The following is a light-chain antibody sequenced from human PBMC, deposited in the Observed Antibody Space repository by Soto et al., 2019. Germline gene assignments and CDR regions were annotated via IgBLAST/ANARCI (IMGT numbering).Light chain of an antibody. Sequence: DIVMTQSPSSLSASVGDRVTISCLASQSISSYLNWYQQKPGKAPKLLIYAASSLQSGVPSRFSGSGSGTDFTLTISSLQPEDFATYYCQQSYSTPRTFGQGTTVDI. J-gene: IGKJ1*01. CDR1: QSISSY. CDR2: AAS. V-gene: IGKV1-39*01. CDR3: QQSYSTPRT.